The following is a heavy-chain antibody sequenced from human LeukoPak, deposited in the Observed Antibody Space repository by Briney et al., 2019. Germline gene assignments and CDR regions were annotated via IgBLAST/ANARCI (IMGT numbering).Heavy chain of an antibody. Sequence: GGSMRLSCAASGFTFSSNWMYWVRQAPGKGLVWVSRIENDGSTTSYADSVKGRFTISRDNAKNMVYLQMNSLTGDDTAVYYCARDRGHAILDYWGQGSLVTVSS. CDR1: GFTFSSNW. D-gene: IGHD3-10*01. CDR2: IENDGSTT. CDR3: ARDRGHAILDY. J-gene: IGHJ4*02. V-gene: IGHV3-74*03.